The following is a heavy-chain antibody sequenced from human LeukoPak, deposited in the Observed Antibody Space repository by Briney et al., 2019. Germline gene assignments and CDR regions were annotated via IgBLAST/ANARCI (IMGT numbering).Heavy chain of an antibody. J-gene: IGHJ4*02. D-gene: IGHD2/OR15-2a*01. CDR3: ARLPSIGRSTSMFDY. Sequence: GESLKISCQGSGYSFSKYWIGWVRQMPEKGLERMGIIYPGDSDTRYSPSFQGQVSISVDKSTNTAYLQWSSLKASDTAMFYCARLPSIGRSTSMFDYWGQGTLVTVSS. CDR1: GYSFSKYW. CDR2: IYPGDSDT. V-gene: IGHV5-51*01.